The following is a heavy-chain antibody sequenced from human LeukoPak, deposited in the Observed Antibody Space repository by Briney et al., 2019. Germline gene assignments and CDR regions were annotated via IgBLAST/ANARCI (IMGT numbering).Heavy chain of an antibody. V-gene: IGHV3-23*01. Sequence: GGSLRLSCAASGFTLSSCGMNWVRQAPGKGLEWVSAISSSGGSTYFADSVKGRFTISRDNSRNTLYLQMNSLRAEDTAVYYCAKAYGSTVTLPSDWGQGTLVTVSS. J-gene: IGHJ4*02. CDR1: GFTLSSCG. D-gene: IGHD4-17*01. CDR3: AKAYGSTVTLPSD. CDR2: ISSSGGST.